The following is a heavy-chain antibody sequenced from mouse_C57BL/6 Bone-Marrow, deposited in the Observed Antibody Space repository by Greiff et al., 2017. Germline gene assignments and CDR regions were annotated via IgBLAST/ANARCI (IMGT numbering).Heavy chain of an antibody. CDR3: ARSITTVVGYYFDY. CDR1: GYTFTSYD. Sequence: LQESGPELVKPGASVKLSCKASGYTFTSYDINWVKQRPGQGLEWIGWIYPRDGSTKYNEKFKGKATLTVDTSSSTAYMELHSLTSEDSAVYFCARSITTVVGYYFDYWGQGTTLTVSS. CDR2: IYPRDGST. V-gene: IGHV1-85*01. D-gene: IGHD1-1*01. J-gene: IGHJ2*01.